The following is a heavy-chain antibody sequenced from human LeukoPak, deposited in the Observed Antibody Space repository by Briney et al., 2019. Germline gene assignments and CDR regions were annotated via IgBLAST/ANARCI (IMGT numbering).Heavy chain of an antibody. Sequence: TTSETLSLTCAVYGGSFSGYYWSWIRQPPGKGLEWIGEINHSGSTNYNPSLKSRVTISVDTSKNQFSLKLSSVTAADTAVYYCARGRRGYYDSSGYYYFDYWGQGTLVTVSS. J-gene: IGHJ4*02. V-gene: IGHV4-34*01. CDR3: ARGRRGYYDSSGYYYFDY. D-gene: IGHD3-22*01. CDR2: INHSGST. CDR1: GGSFSGYY.